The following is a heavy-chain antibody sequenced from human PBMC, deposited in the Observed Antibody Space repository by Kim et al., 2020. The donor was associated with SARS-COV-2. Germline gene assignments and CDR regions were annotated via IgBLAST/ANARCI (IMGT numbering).Heavy chain of an antibody. Sequence: VKGRFTISEDNSKNTRYLQMNSLRAEDTAVYCCAKDRHNWNVKGGMDVWGQGTTVTVAS. D-gene: IGHD1-1*01. CDR3: AKDRHNWNVKGGMDV. V-gene: IGHV3-23*01. J-gene: IGHJ6*02.